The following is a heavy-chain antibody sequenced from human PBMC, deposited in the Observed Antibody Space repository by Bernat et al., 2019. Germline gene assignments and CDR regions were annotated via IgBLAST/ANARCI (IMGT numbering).Heavy chain of an antibody. Sequence: EVQLVESGGGLVQPGGSLRLSCAASGFTFSSYEMNWVRQAPGKGLDGVSYISSSGSTIYYADSVKGRFTISRDNAKNSLYLQMNSLRAEDTAVYYCARGARDIAAPHHDAFDIWGQGTMVTVSS. D-gene: IGHD6-6*01. J-gene: IGHJ3*02. V-gene: IGHV3-48*03. CDR2: ISSSGSTI. CDR1: GFTFSSYE. CDR3: ARGARDIAAPHHDAFDI.